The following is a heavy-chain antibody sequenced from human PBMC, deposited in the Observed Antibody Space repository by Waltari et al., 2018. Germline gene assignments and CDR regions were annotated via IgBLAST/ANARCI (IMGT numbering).Heavy chain of an antibody. CDR2: IYHSGST. Sequence: QVQLQESGPGLVKPSETLSLTCAVPGYSISSGYYWGWLRQPPGKGLEWIGSIYHSGSTYYNPSLKSRVTISVDTSKNQFSLKLSSVTAADTAVYYCARVGYGSGSYQGYYYYMDVWGKGTTVTVSS. J-gene: IGHJ6*03. V-gene: IGHV4-38-2*01. CDR1: GYSISSGYY. D-gene: IGHD3-10*01. CDR3: ARVGYGSGSYQGYYYYMDV.